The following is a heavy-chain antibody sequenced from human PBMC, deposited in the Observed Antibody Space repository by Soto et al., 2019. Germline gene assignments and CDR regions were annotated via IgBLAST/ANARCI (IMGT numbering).Heavy chain of an antibody. CDR2: VNSFT. V-gene: IGHV1-18*04. Sequence: GESLKISCQASGYSFTSYGISWVRQAPGQGLEWMGWVNSFTRYAQKFQGRVTLTTDTSTSTVYMEVRSLRSDDTAMYYCARDRGYNPDDFDIWGQGTMVTVSS. CDR3: ARDRGYNPDDFDI. CDR1: GYSFTSYG. D-gene: IGHD5-12*01. J-gene: IGHJ3*02.